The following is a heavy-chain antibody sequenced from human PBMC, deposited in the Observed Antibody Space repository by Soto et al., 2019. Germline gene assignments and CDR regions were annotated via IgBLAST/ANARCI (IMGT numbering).Heavy chain of an antibody. Sequence: SETLSLTCTVSGGSISSYYWSWIRQPPGKGLEWIGYMYHSGSTYYNPSLKSRVTISIDRSKNQFSLKLSSVTAADTAVYYCARVVATIYYYYYGMDVWGQGTTVTVSS. CDR3: ARVVATIYYYYYGMDV. J-gene: IGHJ6*02. CDR1: GGSISSYY. V-gene: IGHV4-59*12. D-gene: IGHD5-12*01. CDR2: MYHSGST.